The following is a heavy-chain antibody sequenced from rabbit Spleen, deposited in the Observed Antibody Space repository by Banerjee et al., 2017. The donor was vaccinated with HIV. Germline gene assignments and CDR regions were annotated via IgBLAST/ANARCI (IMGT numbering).Heavy chain of an antibody. V-gene: IGHV1S40*01. Sequence: QSLEESGGDLVKPGASLTLTCTASGFSFSSSYYMCWVRQAPGKGLEWIGCIYVGSSGSTYSATWAKGRFTISKTSSTTVTLQMTSLTVADTATYFCARDAGTSFSTYGMDLWGPGTLVTVS. CDR2: IYVGSSGST. CDR3: ARDAGTSFSTYGMDL. J-gene: IGHJ6*01. D-gene: IGHD8-1*01. CDR1: GFSFSSSYY.